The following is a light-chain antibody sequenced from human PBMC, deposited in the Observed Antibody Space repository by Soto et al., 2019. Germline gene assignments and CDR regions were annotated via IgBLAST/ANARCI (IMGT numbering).Light chain of an antibody. J-gene: IGKJ1*01. CDR2: DAS. CDR1: QSVSSY. CDR3: QQYGSSYPWT. Sequence: EIVLTQSPATLSLSPGERATLSCWASQSVSSYLAWYQHKPGQAPRLLIYDASNRATGIPARFSGSGSGTDFTLTIRRLGPEDFAVYYCQQYGSSYPWTFGQGTKVDIK. V-gene: IGKV3-20*01.